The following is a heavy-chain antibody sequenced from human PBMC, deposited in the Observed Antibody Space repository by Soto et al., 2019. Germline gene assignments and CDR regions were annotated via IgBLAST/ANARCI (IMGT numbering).Heavy chain of an antibody. CDR2: PGSDSGTI. CDR3: VREPSVGDDYADPRES. CDR1: GLTFSDYS. V-gene: IGHV3-48*02. D-gene: IGHD4-17*01. J-gene: IGHJ4*02. Sequence: GSLRLSCPASGLTFSDYSMNCIPHARGKGLEWLSSPGSDSGTIYYADSVKGRFTMSRSNAKTLLYLQMSSLRDDETSVFYCVREPSVGDDYADPRESWGRGTLVNVCS.